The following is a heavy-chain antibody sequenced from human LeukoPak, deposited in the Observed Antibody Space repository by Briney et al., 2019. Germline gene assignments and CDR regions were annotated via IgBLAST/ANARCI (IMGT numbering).Heavy chain of an antibody. CDR2: ISSGGGST. J-gene: IGHJ4*02. Sequence: GESLKISCAASGFTFSSYAMSWVRQAPGKGLEWVSTISSGGGSTYYADSVKGRFTISRDNSKNTLYLQMNSLRAEDTAVYYCAKVVGATTRRYFDYWGQGTLVTVSS. CDR1: GFTFSSYA. CDR3: AKVVGATTRRYFDY. D-gene: IGHD1-26*01. V-gene: IGHV3-23*01.